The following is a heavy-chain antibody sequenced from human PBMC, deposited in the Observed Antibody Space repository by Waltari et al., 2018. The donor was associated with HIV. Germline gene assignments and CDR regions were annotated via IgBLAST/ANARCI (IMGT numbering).Heavy chain of an antibody. Sequence: QVQLQESGPGLVKPPQTLSLTCTVSGGSFSSGAYYWSWIRQPPGTGREWIGYSYYSGSTYYNPSLKSRVTISVDTSKNQFSLKLSSVTAADTAVYYCARAYSSWQLYYYYYGMDVWGQGTTVTVSS. CDR2: SYYSGST. D-gene: IGHD6-13*01. V-gene: IGHV4-30-4*01. J-gene: IGHJ6*02. CDR3: ARAYSSWQLYYYYYGMDV. CDR1: GGSFSSGAYY.